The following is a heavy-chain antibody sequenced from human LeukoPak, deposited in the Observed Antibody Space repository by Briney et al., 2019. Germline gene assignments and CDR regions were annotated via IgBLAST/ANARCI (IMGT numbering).Heavy chain of an antibody. J-gene: IGHJ4*02. CDR1: GYSFTSYW. CDR3: ARPPRVADPFYFDF. CDR2: IYPDDSDT. D-gene: IGHD6-19*01. V-gene: IGHV5-51*01. Sequence: GESLKISCKGSGYSFTSYWVAWVRQMPGKGLEWMGIIYPDDSDTRYSPSFQGQVTISSDKSINTAYLHLSSLKASDTAIYYCARPPRVADPFYFDFWGQGTLVTVSS.